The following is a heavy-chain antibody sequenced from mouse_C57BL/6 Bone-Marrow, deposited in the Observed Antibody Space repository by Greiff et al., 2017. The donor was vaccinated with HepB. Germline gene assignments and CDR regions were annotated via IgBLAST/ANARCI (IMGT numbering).Heavy chain of an antibody. V-gene: IGHV1-76*01. J-gene: IGHJ1*03. CDR2: IYPGSGNT. CDR3: ARTDLGLLRLYWYFDV. CDR1: GYTFTDYY. D-gene: IGHD2-3*01. Sequence: QVQLKESGAELVRPGASVKLSCKASGYTFTDYYINWVKQRPGQGLEWIARIYPGSGNTYYNEKFKGKATLTAEKSSSTAYMQLSSLTSEDSAVYCCARTDLGLLRLYWYFDVWGTGTTVTVSS.